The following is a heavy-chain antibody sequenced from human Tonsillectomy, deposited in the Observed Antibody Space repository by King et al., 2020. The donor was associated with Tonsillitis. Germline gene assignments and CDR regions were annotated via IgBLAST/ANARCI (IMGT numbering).Heavy chain of an antibody. V-gene: IGHV3-30*18. D-gene: IGHD3-3*01. J-gene: IGHJ6*02. CDR1: GFTFSSYG. CDR3: AKGDSDFWSGYYIPSDYYYGMDV. Sequence: VQLVESGGGVVQPGRSLRLSCAASGFTFSSYGMHWVRQAPGKGLEWVAVISYDGSNKYYADSVKGRFTISRDNSKNTLYLQMNSLRAEDTAVYYCAKGDSDFWSGYYIPSDYYYGMDVWGQGTTVTVSS. CDR2: ISYDGSNK.